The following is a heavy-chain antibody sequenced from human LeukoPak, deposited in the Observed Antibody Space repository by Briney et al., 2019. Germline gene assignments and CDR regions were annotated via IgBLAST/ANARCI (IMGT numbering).Heavy chain of an antibody. J-gene: IGHJ4*02. Sequence: GGSLRLSCVASGFTFSSYGMSWVRQAPGEGLEWVANIKQDGSEKYYVDSVKGRFTISRDNAKNSLYLQMSSLRAEDTAVYYCARDGGYCSGGSCYWEYWGQGTLVTVSS. CDR2: IKQDGSEK. V-gene: IGHV3-7*01. CDR1: GFTFSSYG. CDR3: ARDGGYCSGGSCYWEY. D-gene: IGHD2-15*01.